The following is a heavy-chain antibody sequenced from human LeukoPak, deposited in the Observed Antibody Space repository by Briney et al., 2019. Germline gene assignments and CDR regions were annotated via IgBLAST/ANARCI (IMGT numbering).Heavy chain of an antibody. D-gene: IGHD6-13*01. CDR3: AKYRGYSSSWYSPYNWFDP. J-gene: IGHJ5*02. V-gene: IGHV3-23*01. CDR2: ISGSGGST. Sequence: GGSLRLSCVFSGFTFSSYAMSWVRQAPGKGLEWVSAISGSGGSTYYADSVKGRFTISRDNSKNTLYLQMNSLRAEDTAVYYCAKYRGYSSSWYSPYNWFDPWGQGALVTVSS. CDR1: GFTFSSYA.